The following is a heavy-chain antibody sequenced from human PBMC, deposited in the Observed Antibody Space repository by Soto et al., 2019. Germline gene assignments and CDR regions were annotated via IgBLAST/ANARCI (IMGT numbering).Heavy chain of an antibody. V-gene: IGHV1-69*13. CDR3: ASRGEYSSSWDYYYYGMDV. CDR1: GGTFSSYA. CDR2: IIPIFGTA. Sequence: ASVKVSCKASGGTFSSYAISWVRQAPGQGLEWMGGIIPIFGTANYAQKFQGRVTITADESTSTAYMELSSLRSEDTAVYYCASRGEYSSSWDYYYYGMDVWGQGTTVTVSS. J-gene: IGHJ6*02. D-gene: IGHD6-13*01.